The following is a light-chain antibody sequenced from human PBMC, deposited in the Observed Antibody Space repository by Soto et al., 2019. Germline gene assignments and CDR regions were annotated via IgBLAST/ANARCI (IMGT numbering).Light chain of an antibody. V-gene: IGLV7-46*01. CDR1: TGAVTSGHY. CDR2: DTK. Sequence: QAVVTQEPSLTVSPGETVTLTCGSSTGAVTSGHYPYWFQQKPGQAPRTLIYDTKNKHSWTPARFSGSLLGGKAALTLSGAQPEDEAEYYCLLSYSGPRVFG. CDR3: LLSYSGPRV. J-gene: IGLJ3*02.